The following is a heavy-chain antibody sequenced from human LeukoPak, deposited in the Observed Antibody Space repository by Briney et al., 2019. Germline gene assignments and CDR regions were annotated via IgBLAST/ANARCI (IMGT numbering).Heavy chain of an antibody. D-gene: IGHD1-26*01. J-gene: IGHJ5*02. Sequence: SGPTLVKPTQTLTLTCTFSGFSLSTSAVGVGWIRQPPGKALEWLALIYWNDDKRYSPSLKSRLTITKDTYKNQVVLTMTNMDPVDTATYYCAPSHRHEVGANWFDPWGQGTLVTVSS. CDR1: GFSLSTSAVG. CDR3: APSHRHEVGANWFDP. CDR2: IYWNDDK. V-gene: IGHV2-5*01.